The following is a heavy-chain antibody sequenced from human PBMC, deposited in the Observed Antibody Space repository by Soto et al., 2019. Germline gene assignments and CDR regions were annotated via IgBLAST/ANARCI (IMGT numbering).Heavy chain of an antibody. V-gene: IGHV2-26*01. D-gene: IGHD6-19*01. CDR1: GISLSNARMG. Sequence: SGPTLVNPTATPTLTCTVSGISLSNARMGVSWNRQPPGKALEWLAHIFSNDEKSYSTSRKSRLTISKDTSKSQVVLTMTNVDPVDTATSYCARTPGYSSGWPEYWGQGTLVTAPQ. CDR2: IFSNDEK. CDR3: ARTPGYSSGWPEY. J-gene: IGHJ4*02.